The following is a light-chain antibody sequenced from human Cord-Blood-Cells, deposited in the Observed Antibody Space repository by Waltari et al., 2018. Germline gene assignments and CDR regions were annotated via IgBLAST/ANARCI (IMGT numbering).Light chain of an antibody. V-gene: IGLV3-19*01. CDR2: GKN. CDR1: SLRSYD. Sequence: SSELTKDPAVSVALGQTVRIACQRDSLRSYDASWYQQKPGQAPVLVIYGKNNRPSGIPDRFSGSSSGNTASLTITGAQAEDEAYYYCNSRDSSGNHYVFGTGTKVTVL. J-gene: IGLJ1*01. CDR3: NSRDSSGNHYV.